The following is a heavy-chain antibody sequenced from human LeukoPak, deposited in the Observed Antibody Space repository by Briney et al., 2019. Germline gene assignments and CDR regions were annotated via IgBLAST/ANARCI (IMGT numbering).Heavy chain of an antibody. D-gene: IGHD6-13*01. V-gene: IGHV4-59*01. CDR3: ARIYSSSDWFDP. Sequence: SETLSLTCTVSGGSISSYYWSWIRQPPGKGLERIGPIYYSGSTNYNPPLKSRVTISVDTSKTQFSLKLSSVTAADTAVYYCARIYSSSDWFDPWGQGTLVTVSS. CDR1: GGSISSYY. J-gene: IGHJ5*02. CDR2: IYYSGST.